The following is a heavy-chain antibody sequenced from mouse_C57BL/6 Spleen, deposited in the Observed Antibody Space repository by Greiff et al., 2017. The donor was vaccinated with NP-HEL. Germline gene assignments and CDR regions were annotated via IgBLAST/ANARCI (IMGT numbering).Heavy chain of an antibody. J-gene: IGHJ2*01. D-gene: IGHD1-1*01. Sequence: VQLQQSGPELVKPGASVKISCKASGYSFTSYYIHWVKQRPGQGLEWIGWIYPGSGNTKYNEKFKGKATLTADTSSSTAYMQLSSLTSEDSAVYYCARGYYGSSLALDYWGQGTTLTVSS. CDR3: ARGYYGSSLALDY. CDR1: GYSFTSYY. V-gene: IGHV1-66*01. CDR2: IYPGSGNT.